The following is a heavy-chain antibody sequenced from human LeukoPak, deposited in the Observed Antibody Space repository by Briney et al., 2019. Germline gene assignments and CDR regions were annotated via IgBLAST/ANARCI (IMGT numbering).Heavy chain of an antibody. J-gene: IGHJ6*03. D-gene: IGHD1-26*01. Sequence: ASVKVSCKASGYTFTSYYMHWVRQAPGQGLEWMGIINPSGGSTDYAQKFQGRVTMTRDRSTSTVYVELSSLRSEDTAVYYCARGGYSGLYYMDVWGKGTTVTVS. CDR2: INPSGGST. CDR3: ARGGYSGLYYMDV. V-gene: IGHV1-46*01. CDR1: GYTFTSYY.